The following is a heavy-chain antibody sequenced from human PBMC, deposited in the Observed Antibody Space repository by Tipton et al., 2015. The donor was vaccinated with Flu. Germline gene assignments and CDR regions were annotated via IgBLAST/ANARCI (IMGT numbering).Heavy chain of an antibody. CDR3: ARVGWLDLYGGNPDSDS. D-gene: IGHD4-23*01. CDR2: IYNNAYT. V-gene: IGHV4-59*12. Sequence: TLSLTCTVSGGSIGSYYWNWIRQSPGKGLEWIGYIYNNAYTKYSPSLESRVTISVDSSKKQFSLQLRSVTAADTAVYYCARVGWLDLYGGNPDSDSWGQGTLVTVSS. CDR1: GGSIGSYY. J-gene: IGHJ4*02.